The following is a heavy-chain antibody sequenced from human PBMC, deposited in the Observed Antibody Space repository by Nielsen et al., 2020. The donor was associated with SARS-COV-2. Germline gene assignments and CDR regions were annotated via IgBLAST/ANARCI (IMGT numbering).Heavy chain of an antibody. CDR2: VSASGGST. Sequence: GGSLRLSCAAPGFTFNIYAMAWVRRAPGRGLQWVTGVSASGGSTYYTDSVKGRFSISRDNSKNTLYLQMHSLRVEDTAVYYCAKDGVVRGDALDLWGQGTMVTVSS. D-gene: IGHD3-10*01. J-gene: IGHJ3*01. V-gene: IGHV3-23*01. CDR1: GFTFNIYA. CDR3: AKDGVVRGDALDL.